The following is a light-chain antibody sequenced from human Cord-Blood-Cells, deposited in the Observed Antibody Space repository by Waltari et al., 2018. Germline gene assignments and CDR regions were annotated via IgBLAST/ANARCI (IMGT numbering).Light chain of an antibody. CDR1: QSISSW. Sequence: DIQMTQSPSTLSASVGDRVTITCRASQSISSWLAWYQQKPGKAPKLLIYKASSLESGVPSRFSGSGSGTEFTLTISSLQPEDFATYYCQQYNSYSFTFGPGTKVDIK. CDR2: KAS. V-gene: IGKV1-5*03. J-gene: IGKJ3*01. CDR3: QQYNSYSFT.